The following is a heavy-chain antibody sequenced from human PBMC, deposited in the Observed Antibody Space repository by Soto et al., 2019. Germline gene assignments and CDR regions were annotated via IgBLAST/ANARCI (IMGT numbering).Heavy chain of an antibody. J-gene: IGHJ6*02. Sequence: SETLSLACTVSGGSISSGGYYWSWIRQHPGKGLEWIGYIYYSGSTYYNPSLKSRVTISVDTSKNQFSLKLSSVTAADTAVYYCAREKEYCSGGSCQIYGMDVWGQGTTVTVSS. CDR1: GGSISSGGYY. CDR2: IYYSGST. D-gene: IGHD2-15*01. CDR3: AREKEYCSGGSCQIYGMDV. V-gene: IGHV4-31*03.